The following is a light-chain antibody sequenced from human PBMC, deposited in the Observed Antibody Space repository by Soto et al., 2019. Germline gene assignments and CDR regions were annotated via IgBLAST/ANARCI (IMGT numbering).Light chain of an antibody. Sequence: EIVLTQSPATLSLSPGERATLSCRASQSVSSYLAWYQQKPGQAPRLLIYDASNRATGIPARFSGSGSGSDFTLTISSLEPEDFAFYYCQQLSNWPPTFGQGTKLEIK. CDR2: DAS. V-gene: IGKV3-11*01. CDR3: QQLSNWPPT. CDR1: QSVSSY. J-gene: IGKJ2*01.